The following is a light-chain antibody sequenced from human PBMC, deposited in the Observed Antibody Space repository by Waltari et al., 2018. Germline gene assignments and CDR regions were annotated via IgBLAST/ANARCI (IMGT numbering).Light chain of an antibody. CDR2: LGS. CDR3: MQSLQSPWT. V-gene: IGKV2-28*01. Sequence: DIVMTQSPLSLSVTPGEPASVSCRSSQSLLHSNGRSGLDWYLQKPGQSPQLLIYLGSYRASGVPDRFSGSGSGTDFTLKISRVEAGDVGVYYCMQSLQSPWTFGQGTKVEIK. J-gene: IGKJ1*01. CDR1: QSLLHSNGRSG.